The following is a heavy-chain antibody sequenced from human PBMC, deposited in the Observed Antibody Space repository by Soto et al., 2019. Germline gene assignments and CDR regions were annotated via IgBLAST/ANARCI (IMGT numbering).Heavy chain of an antibody. D-gene: IGHD2-21*02. CDR1: GGSFSGYY. V-gene: IGHV4-34*01. J-gene: IGHJ6*02. CDR3: ARGRGTHIVVVTARTPYYYGMDV. CDR2: INHSGST. Sequence: SETLSLTCAVYGGSFSGYYWSWIRQPPGKWLEWIGEINHSGSTNYNPSLKSRVTISVDTSKNQFSLKLSSVTAADTAVYYCARGRGTHIVVVTARTPYYYGMDVWGQGTTVT.